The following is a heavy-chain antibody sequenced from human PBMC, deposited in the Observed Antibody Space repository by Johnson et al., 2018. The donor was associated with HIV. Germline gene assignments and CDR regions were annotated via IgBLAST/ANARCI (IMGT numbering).Heavy chain of an antibody. J-gene: IGHJ3*02. Sequence: QVQLVESGGGVVQPGRSLRLSCAASGFTFSSYGMHWVRQAPGKGLEWVAVIWYDGSNNYYAYSVKGRFTISRDNSKNTLYLQMNSLRAEDTAVYYCAKGPEGAFDIWGQGTMVTVSS. V-gene: IGHV3-33*06. D-gene: IGHD1-14*01. CDR3: AKGPEGAFDI. CDR2: IWYDGSNN. CDR1: GFTFSSYG.